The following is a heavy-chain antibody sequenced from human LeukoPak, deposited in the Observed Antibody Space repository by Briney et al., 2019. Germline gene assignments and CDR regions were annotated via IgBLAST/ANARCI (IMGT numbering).Heavy chain of an antibody. Sequence: PSETLSLTCTVSGGSISSYYWSWIRQPPGKGLEWIGYIYYSGSTNYNPSLKSRVTISVDTSKNQFSLKLSSVTAVDTAVYYCARGWFREPHYYFDYWGQGTLVTVSS. J-gene: IGHJ4*02. CDR2: IYYSGST. V-gene: IGHV4-59*01. D-gene: IGHD3-10*01. CDR1: GGSISSYY. CDR3: ARGWFREPHYYFDY.